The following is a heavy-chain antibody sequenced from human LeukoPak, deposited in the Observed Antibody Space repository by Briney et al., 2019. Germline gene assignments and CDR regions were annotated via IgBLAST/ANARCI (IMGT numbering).Heavy chain of an antibody. Sequence: GGSLTLTCAASGFTFNNKGMHWVRHAPSKAIEWVAVISYDGSTEQYSDSVKGRSTISRDNSKNTLYLQMDSLRPEDTAVYYCAKDYRRDGYNYYFDYWGQGTLVILSS. CDR2: ISYDGSTE. D-gene: IGHD5-24*01. J-gene: IGHJ4*02. CDR3: AKDYRRDGYNYYFDY. CDR1: GFTFNNKG. V-gene: IGHV3-30*18.